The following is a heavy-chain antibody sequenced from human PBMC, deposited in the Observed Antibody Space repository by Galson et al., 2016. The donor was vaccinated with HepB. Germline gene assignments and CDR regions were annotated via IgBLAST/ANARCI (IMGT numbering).Heavy chain of an antibody. V-gene: IGHV4-31*03. D-gene: IGHD1-1*01. CDR3: ARGETTADNWFDP. CDR2: IYYSGAT. CDR1: GGSIDSGGYY. Sequence: TLSLTCTVSGGSIDSGGYYWTWIRQRPGKGPEWIGYIYYSGATYYNPSLTSRVSISMDTSKNQFSLKVTYVTAADTAVYYCARGETTADNWFDPWGQGTLVTVSS. J-gene: IGHJ5*02.